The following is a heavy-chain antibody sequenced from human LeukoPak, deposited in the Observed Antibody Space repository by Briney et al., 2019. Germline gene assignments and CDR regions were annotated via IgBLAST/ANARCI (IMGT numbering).Heavy chain of an antibody. J-gene: IGHJ6*02. CDR3: ARDYFAYSGSDRHFYGMDV. CDR1: GGSISSYY. D-gene: IGHD1-26*01. V-gene: IGHV4-59*01. Sequence: PSETLSLTCTVSGGSISSYYWSWIRQPPGKGLEWIGYIYYSGSTNYNPSLKSRVTISVDTSKNPFSLKLSSVTAADTAVYYCARDYFAYSGSDRHFYGMDVWGQGTTVTVSS. CDR2: IYYSGST.